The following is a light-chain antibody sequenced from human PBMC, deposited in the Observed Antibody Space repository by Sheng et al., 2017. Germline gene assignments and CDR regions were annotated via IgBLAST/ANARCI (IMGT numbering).Light chain of an antibody. Sequence: DIEITQSPSSLSASVGDVVTITCRTSKSIGGYLNWYQQRPGQAPKVLIYAASTLQGGAPSRFRGRGSGTEFTLTITSLQPEDFATYYCQQSYSMSRSFGQGTKVEV. CDR3: QQSYSMSRS. CDR2: AAS. CDR1: KSIGGY. V-gene: IGKV1-39*01. J-gene: IGKJ1*01.